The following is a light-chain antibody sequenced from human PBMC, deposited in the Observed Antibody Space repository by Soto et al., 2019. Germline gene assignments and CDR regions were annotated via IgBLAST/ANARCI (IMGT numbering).Light chain of an antibody. V-gene: IGKV3D-15*01. CDR2: GAS. CDR1: QSVNIY. CDR3: QQNYSPPPIT. J-gene: IGKJ5*01. Sequence: EIVMTQSPATLSASPVERATLSCRASQSVNIYLAWYQQKPGQAPRLLIFGASYRATGIPARFSGSGFGTDFTLTISSLQPEDFATYHCQQNYSPPPITFGQGTRL.